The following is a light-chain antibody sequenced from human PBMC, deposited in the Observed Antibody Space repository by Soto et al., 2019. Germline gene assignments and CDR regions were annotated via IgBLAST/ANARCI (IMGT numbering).Light chain of an antibody. Sequence: QSVLTQPPSVSGVPGQRVTISCTGSSSNIGAGYDVHWYQQLPGTAPKLLIYGNINRPSGVPDRFSGSKSGTSASLAITGLQPEDEADYYCQSYDGSLSGSVFGGGTKVTVL. V-gene: IGLV1-40*01. CDR2: GNI. CDR3: QSYDGSLSGSV. CDR1: SSNIGAGYD. J-gene: IGLJ2*01.